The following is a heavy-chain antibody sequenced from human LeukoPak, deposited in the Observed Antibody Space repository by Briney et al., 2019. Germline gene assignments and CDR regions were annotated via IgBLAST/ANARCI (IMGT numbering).Heavy chain of an antibody. V-gene: IGHV5-51*01. D-gene: IGHD2-21*02. Sequence: GESLKISCKGSGYTFPSYWIGWVRQMPGKGLEWMGIIYPGDSDTRYSPSFQGQVTISADKSISTAYLQWSSLKASDTAMYYCARLYCGGDCYSGQQFDYWGQGTLVTVSS. CDR2: IYPGDSDT. CDR1: GYTFPSYW. J-gene: IGHJ4*02. CDR3: ARLYCGGDCYSGQQFDY.